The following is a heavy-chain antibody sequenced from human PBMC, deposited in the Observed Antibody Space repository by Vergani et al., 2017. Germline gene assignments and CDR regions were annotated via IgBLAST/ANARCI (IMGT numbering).Heavy chain of an antibody. V-gene: IGHV3-30*03. CDR1: GFGFKNFA. J-gene: IGHJ4*02. CDR2: ISKDGTHD. D-gene: IGHD4-17*01. CDR3: ARVHGDYAPPGDGRID. Sequence: QVSLVESGGGVVQPGRSLTLTCSASGFGFKNFAMHWVRQAPGKGLEWVATISKDGTHDYYEPSVRGRFAVSRDNFKNTMYLQMDRLTTDDTAVYYCARVHGDYAPPGDGRIDWGQGTLVTVSS.